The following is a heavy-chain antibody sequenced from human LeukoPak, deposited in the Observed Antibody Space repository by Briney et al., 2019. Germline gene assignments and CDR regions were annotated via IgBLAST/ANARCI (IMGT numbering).Heavy chain of an antibody. D-gene: IGHD3-9*01. J-gene: IGHJ4*02. CDR1: GFTFSRYA. CDR3: ANHVGVTGSYFEY. CDR2: ISDSGADT. V-gene: IGHV3-23*01. Sequence: GGSLRLSCGASGFTFSRYAMSWVRQAPGKGLEWVSGISDSGADTYYAESVKGRFTISRDSSKNTLYLELTSVTAADTAVYYCANHVGVTGSYFEYWGQGTLVTVSS.